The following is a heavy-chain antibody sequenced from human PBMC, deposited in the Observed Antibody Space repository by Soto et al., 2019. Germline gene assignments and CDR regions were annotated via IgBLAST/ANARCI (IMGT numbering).Heavy chain of an antibody. CDR2: IYYSGST. J-gene: IGHJ6*02. CDR1: GGSISSSSYY. D-gene: IGHD5-18*01. CDR3: ARQLGYSYGYYYYGMDV. Sequence: PSETLSLTCTVSGGSISSSSYYWGWIRQPPGKGLEWIGSIYYSGSTYYNPSLKSRVTISVDTSKNQFSLKLSSVTAADTAVYYCARQLGYSYGYYYYGMDVWRQGTTITVSS. V-gene: IGHV4-39*01.